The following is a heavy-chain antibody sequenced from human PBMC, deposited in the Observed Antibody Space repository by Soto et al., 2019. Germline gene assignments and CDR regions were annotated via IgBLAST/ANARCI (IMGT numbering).Heavy chain of an antibody. V-gene: IGHV3-64D*06. CDR2: VTSNGGST. Sequence: PGGSLRLSCSASGFTFSSYAMHWVRQAPGKELEYVSAVTSNGGSTYYADSVKGRFTISRDNSKNTLYLQMSSLRAEGTAVYYCVKNRGSWYGPSDYWGQGTLVTVSS. CDR3: VKNRGSWYGPSDY. CDR1: GFTFSSYA. D-gene: IGHD6-13*01. J-gene: IGHJ4*02.